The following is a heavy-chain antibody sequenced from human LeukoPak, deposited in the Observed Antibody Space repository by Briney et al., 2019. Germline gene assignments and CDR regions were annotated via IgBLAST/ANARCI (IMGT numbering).Heavy chain of an antibody. Sequence: SETLSLTCTVSGGSISSYYWSWIRQPPGKGLEWIGYIHYSGSTNHNPSLKSRVTISVDTSKNQFSLKLSSVTAADTAVYYCARLRSTTQRGFDYWGQGTLVTVSS. J-gene: IGHJ4*02. V-gene: IGHV4-59*08. CDR3: ARLRSTTQRGFDY. D-gene: IGHD1-1*01. CDR2: IHYSGST. CDR1: GGSISSYY.